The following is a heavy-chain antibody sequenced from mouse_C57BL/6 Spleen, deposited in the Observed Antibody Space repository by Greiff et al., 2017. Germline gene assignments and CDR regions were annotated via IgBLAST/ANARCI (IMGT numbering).Heavy chain of an antibody. J-gene: IGHJ2*01. Sequence: VLLVESGAELVRPGASVTLSCKASGYTFTDYEMHWVKQTPVHGLEWIGAIDPETGGTAYNQKFKGKAILTADKSSSTAYMELRSLTSEDSAVYYCTHYRSFDYWGQGTTLTVSS. V-gene: IGHV1-15*01. CDR3: THYRSFDY. CDR2: IDPETGGT. CDR1: GYTFTDYE. D-gene: IGHD1-1*01.